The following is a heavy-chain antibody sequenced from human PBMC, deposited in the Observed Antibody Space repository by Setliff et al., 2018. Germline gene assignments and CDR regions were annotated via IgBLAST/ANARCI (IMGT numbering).Heavy chain of an antibody. CDR3: ARDRTYYGSGTYTRWFDY. CDR2: IFYSGDT. V-gene: IGHV4-59*02. Sequence: SETLSLTCTVSGGSVSSHYWRWIRQPPGKGLEWIGFIFYSGDTKSNPSLKSRVTMSVDTSKNQFSLKLTSVTAADTAVYYCARDRTYYGSGTYTRWFDYWGQGTLVTVSS. J-gene: IGHJ4*02. D-gene: IGHD3-10*01. CDR1: GGSVSSHY.